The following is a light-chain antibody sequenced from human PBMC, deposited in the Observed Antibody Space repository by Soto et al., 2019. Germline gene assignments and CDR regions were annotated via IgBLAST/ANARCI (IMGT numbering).Light chain of an antibody. J-gene: IGKJ2*01. Sequence: DIQMTQSPSSLSASMGDKVTITCRASQTISSYFNWYQQKPGKAPKLLIYATSSLHSEVPSRFSGSGFGTDFTLTISRLQPEDVATYYCQQSYRTPYTFGQGTKLEIK. CDR3: QQSYRTPYT. V-gene: IGKV1-39*01. CDR1: QTISSY. CDR2: ATS.